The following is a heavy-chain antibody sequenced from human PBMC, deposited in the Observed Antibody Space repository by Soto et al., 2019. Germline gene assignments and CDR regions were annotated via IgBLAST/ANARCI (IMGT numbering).Heavy chain of an antibody. V-gene: IGHV1-8*01. J-gene: IGHJ4*02. CDR2: MNPNSGNT. CDR3: ARERATFPDY. CDR1: GYTFTSYD. Sequence: ASVKVSCKASGYTFTSYDINWVRQATGQGLEWMGWMNPNSGNTGYAQKIQGRVTMNGNTSISTAYMELSSLRSEDTAVYYCARERATFPDYWGQGTLVTVSS. D-gene: IGHD1-26*01.